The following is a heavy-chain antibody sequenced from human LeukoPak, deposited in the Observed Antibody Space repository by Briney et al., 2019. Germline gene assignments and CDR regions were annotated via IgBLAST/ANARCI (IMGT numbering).Heavy chain of an antibody. J-gene: IGHJ4*02. CDR2: IKQDGSEK. V-gene: IGHV3-7*03. Sequence: PGGSLRLSCAASGFTFSSYWMSWVRQVPGEGLEWVANIKQDGSEKYYVDSVKGRFTISRDNAKNSLYLQMNSLRADDTAVYYCARAYGGYSYGSDHWGQGTLVIVSS. D-gene: IGHD5-18*01. CDR3: ARAYGGYSYGSDH. CDR1: GFTFSSYW.